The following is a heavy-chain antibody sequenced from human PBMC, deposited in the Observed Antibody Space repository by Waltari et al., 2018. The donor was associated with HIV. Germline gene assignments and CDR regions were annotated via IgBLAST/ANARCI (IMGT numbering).Heavy chain of an antibody. CDR1: GFSISTYW. CDR2: INEDGNTR. CDR3: VKDMFGEYDY. J-gene: IGHJ4*02. D-gene: IGHD3-10*02. Sequence: EVQLVESGGGSVQPGGSLRLSCVVSGFSISTYWMHWVRQTPGKGLVWVARINEDGNTRDHAGSVRGRFTISRDSAKNTLFLQMDSLRDEDTAMYYCVKDMFGEYDYWGQGALVTVSS. V-gene: IGHV3-74*01.